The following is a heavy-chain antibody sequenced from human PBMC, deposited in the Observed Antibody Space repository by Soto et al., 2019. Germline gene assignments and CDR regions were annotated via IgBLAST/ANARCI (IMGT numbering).Heavy chain of an antibody. CDR3: TKNYYFDS. V-gene: IGHV3-23*01. CDR1: GFTFSNYA. Sequence: GGFLRLSCAASGFTFSNYARSWVRQAPGKALEWVSSINIVGGNTNYADSVRGRFTMSRDDSKNTVFLQMNSLRAEDTAIYYCTKNYYFDSWGQGTLVTVSS. J-gene: IGHJ4*02. CDR2: INIVGGNT.